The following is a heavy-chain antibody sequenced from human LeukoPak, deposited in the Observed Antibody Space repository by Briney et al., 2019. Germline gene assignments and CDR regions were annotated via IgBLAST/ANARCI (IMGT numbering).Heavy chain of an antibody. V-gene: IGHV4-34*01. Sequence: SETLSLTCAVYGGSFSGYYWSWIRQPPGKGLEWIGEINHSGSTNYNPSLKSRVTISVDTSKNQFSLKLSSVTAADTAVYYCARDATPSSGWNFDYWGQGTLVTVSS. D-gene: IGHD6-19*01. J-gene: IGHJ4*02. CDR1: GGSFSGYY. CDR3: ARDATPSSGWNFDY. CDR2: INHSGST.